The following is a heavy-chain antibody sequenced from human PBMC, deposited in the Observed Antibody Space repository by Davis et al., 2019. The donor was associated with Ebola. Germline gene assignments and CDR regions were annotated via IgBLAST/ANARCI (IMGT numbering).Heavy chain of an antibody. Sequence: QTLSLTCDVSDGSLKSFIWGWVRHAPGQRPQWMVDIFHSSAPTYHPSRQGRRTTSIDTSKSQFSLTLRSVTASDTAVYFCVRKWTPYGLDVWGPGTRVIVSS. CDR3: VRKWTPYGLDV. V-gene: IGHV4-4*09. D-gene: IGHD2-8*01. CDR1: DGSLKSFI. CDR2: IFHSSAP. J-gene: IGHJ6*02.